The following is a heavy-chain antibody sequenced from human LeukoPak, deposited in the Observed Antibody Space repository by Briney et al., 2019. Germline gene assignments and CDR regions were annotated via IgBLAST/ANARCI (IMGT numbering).Heavy chain of an antibody. Sequence: SETLSLTCTVSGGSISSSYWSWIRQPPGKGLEWIGYIYYSGSTNCNPSLKSRVTISVDTSKNQFSLELSSVTAADTAVYYCASHYSSSSYFDYWGQGTLVTVSS. J-gene: IGHJ4*02. CDR2: IYYSGST. D-gene: IGHD6-6*01. V-gene: IGHV4-59*01. CDR1: GGSISSSY. CDR3: ASHYSSSSYFDY.